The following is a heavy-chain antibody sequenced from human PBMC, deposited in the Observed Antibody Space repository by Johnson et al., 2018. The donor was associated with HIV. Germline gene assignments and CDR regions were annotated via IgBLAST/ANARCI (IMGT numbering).Heavy chain of an antibody. CDR2: IKQDGSEK. V-gene: IGHV3-7*03. CDR1: GFTLSTYW. D-gene: IGHD3-10*01. Sequence: EVQLVESGGGLVQPGGSLRLSCAASGFTLSTYWMSWVRQAPGKGLEWVANIKQDGSEKYCVDSVKGRFTVSRDNSKNTLYLQMTSLRQDDTAVYSCDCTDHFGAGSGSRGTFDAWGEGTMVTVSS. CDR3: DCTDHFGAGSGSRGTFDA. J-gene: IGHJ3*01.